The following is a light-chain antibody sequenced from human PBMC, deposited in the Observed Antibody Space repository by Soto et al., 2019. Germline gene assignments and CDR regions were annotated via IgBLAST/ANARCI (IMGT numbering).Light chain of an antibody. V-gene: IGLV2-14*01. CDR2: DVS. CDR1: SSDVVGYNY. Sequence: QSALTQPASVSGSPGQSITISCTGTSSDVVGYNYVSWYQQHPGKAPKLMIYDVSNRPSGVSNRFSGSKSGNTASLTISGLQAEDQADYYCSAYKSSSPGVFGGGTKLTVL. CDR3: SAYKSSSPGV. J-gene: IGLJ3*02.